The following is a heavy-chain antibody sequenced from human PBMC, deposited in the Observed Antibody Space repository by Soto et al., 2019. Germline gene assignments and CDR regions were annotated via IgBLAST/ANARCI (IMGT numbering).Heavy chain of an antibody. CDR1: GGTFSSYA. V-gene: IGHV1-69*04. CDR2: IIPILGIA. J-gene: IGHJ4*02. Sequence: ASVKVSCKASGGTFSSYAISWVRQAPGQGLEWMGRIIPILGIANYAQKFQGRVTITADKSTSTAYMELSSLRSEDTAVYYFARDHIAFPTTGSFDYWGQGTLVTVSS. CDR3: ARDHIAFPTTGSFDY. D-gene: IGHD3-3*02.